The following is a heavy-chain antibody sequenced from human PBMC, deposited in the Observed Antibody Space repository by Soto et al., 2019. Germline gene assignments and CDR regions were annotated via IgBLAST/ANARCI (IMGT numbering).Heavy chain of an antibody. D-gene: IGHD3-3*01. CDR3: TTALTIFGVVIDP. J-gene: IGHJ5*02. Sequence: PGGSLRLSCAASGFTFSNALVTWVRQAPGKGLEWVGRIKSKSDGATTDYAAPVRGRFIISRDDSKNTLYLQMNSLKTEDTAVYYCTTALTIFGVVIDPWGQGTLVTVSS. V-gene: IGHV3-15*01. CDR2: IKSKSDGATT. CDR1: GFTFSNAL.